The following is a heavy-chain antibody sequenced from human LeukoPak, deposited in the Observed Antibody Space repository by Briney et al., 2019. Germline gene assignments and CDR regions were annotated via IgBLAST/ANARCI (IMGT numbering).Heavy chain of an antibody. V-gene: IGHV4-61*02. Sequence: SETLSLTCTVSGGSISSGSYYWRWIRQPAGKGLEWIGRIYSSGSTNYNPSLKSRVTISVDTSKNQCSLKLSSVTAADTAVYYCARSYFDYWGQGTLVTVSS. CDR3: ARSYFDY. CDR2: IYSSGST. CDR1: GGSISSGSYY. J-gene: IGHJ4*02.